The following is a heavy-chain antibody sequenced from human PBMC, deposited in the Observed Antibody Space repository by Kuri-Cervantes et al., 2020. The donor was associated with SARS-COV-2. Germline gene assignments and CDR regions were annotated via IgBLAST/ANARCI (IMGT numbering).Heavy chain of an antibody. J-gene: IGHJ6*02. CDR2: IYYSGST. CDR1: GGSISSYY. CDR3: ARDPRIAVAGWEYYYYYYGMDV. D-gene: IGHD6-19*01. V-gene: IGHV4-59*12. Sequence: ESLKISCTVSGGSISSYYWSWIRQPPGKGLEWIGYIYYSGSTNYNPSLKSRVTISVDTSKNQFSLKLSSVTAADTAVYYCARDPRIAVAGWEYYYYYYGMDVWGQGTTVTVSS.